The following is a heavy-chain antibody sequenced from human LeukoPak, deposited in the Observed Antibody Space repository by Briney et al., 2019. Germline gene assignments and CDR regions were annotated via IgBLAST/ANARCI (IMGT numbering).Heavy chain of an antibody. Sequence: PGGSLRLSCAASGFTFSSYEMNWVRQAPGKGLEWLSYISSSGTTKYYADSVKGRFTISRDNAKNSLYLQMNSLRAEDTAVYYCARDPNTYGSGSDGGYWGQGTLVTVSS. V-gene: IGHV3-48*03. D-gene: IGHD3-10*01. CDR1: GFTFSSYE. J-gene: IGHJ4*02. CDR3: ARDPNTYGSGSDGGY. CDR2: ISSSGTTK.